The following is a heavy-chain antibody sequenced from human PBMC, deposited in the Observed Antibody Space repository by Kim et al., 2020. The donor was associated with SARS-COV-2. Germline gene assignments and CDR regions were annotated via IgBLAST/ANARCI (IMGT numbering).Heavy chain of an antibody. D-gene: IGHD3-3*01. V-gene: IGHV3-48*03. CDR3: ARGWTTVDYDFWSGYYTGFDY. CDR2: ISSSGSTI. CDR1: GFTFSSYE. Sequence: GGSLRLSCAASGFTFSSYEMNWVRQAPGKGLEWVSYISSSGSTIYYADSVKGRFTISRDNAKNSLYLQMNSLRAEDTAVYYCARGWTTVDYDFWSGYYTGFDYWGQRTLVTVSS. J-gene: IGHJ4*02.